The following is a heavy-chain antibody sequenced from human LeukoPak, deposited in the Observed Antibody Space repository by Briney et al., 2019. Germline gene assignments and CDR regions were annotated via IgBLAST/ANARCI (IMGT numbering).Heavy chain of an antibody. Sequence: ASVKVSCKASGYTFTGYHMHWVRQAPGQGLEWMGWINPNSGGTNYAQKFQGRVTMTRDTSISTAYMELSRLRSDDTAVYYCARVPERYDFWSGYKNYYFDYWGQGTLVTVSS. CDR3: ARVPERYDFWSGYKNYYFDY. CDR2: INPNSGGT. D-gene: IGHD3-3*01. J-gene: IGHJ4*02. CDR1: GYTFTGYH. V-gene: IGHV1-2*02.